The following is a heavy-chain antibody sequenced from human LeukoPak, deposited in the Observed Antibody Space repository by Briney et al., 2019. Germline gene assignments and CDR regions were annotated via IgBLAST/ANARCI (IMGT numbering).Heavy chain of an antibody. CDR2: IYPGDSDT. CDR3: ARVSDFWSGYPGEYNWFDP. Sequence: GESLKISCKGSGYSFTSYWIGWVRQMPGKGLEWMGIIYPGDSDTRYSPSFQGQVTISADKSISTAYLQWSSLKASDTAMYYCARVSDFWSGYPGEYNWFDPWGQGTLVTVSS. J-gene: IGHJ5*02. CDR1: GYSFTSYW. D-gene: IGHD3-3*01. V-gene: IGHV5-51*01.